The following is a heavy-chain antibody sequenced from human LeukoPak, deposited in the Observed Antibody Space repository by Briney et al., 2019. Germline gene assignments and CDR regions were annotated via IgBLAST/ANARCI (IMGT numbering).Heavy chain of an antibody. J-gene: IGHJ3*02. CDR1: GGSFSSSSYY. CDR3: ARDLPAPYIAARSHAFHI. Sequence: PSETLSLTCTVSGGSFSSSSYYWGWIRQPPGKGLEWIGSIHYSGSTYYNPSLKTRVTISVDTSKKQFSLKLSSVTAADTAVYYCARDLPAPYIAARSHAFHIWGQGTMVTVSS. V-gene: IGHV4-39*07. CDR2: IHYSGST. D-gene: IGHD6-6*01.